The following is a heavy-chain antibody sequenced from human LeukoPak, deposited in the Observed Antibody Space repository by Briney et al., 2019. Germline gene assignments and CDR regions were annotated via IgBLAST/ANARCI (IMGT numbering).Heavy chain of an antibody. J-gene: IGHJ4*02. Sequence: GGSLRLSCAASGFTVSSYGMHWVRQAPGKGLEWVAVISYDGSNKYYADSVKGRFTISRDNSKNTLYLQMNSLRAEDTAVYYCAKAVYSSGLYYFDYWGQGTLVTVSS. V-gene: IGHV3-30*18. CDR3: AKAVYSSGLYYFDY. D-gene: IGHD6-19*01. CDR2: ISYDGSNK. CDR1: GFTVSSYG.